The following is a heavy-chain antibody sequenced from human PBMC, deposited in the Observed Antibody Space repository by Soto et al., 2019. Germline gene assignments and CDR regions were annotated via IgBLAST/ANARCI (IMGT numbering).Heavy chain of an antibody. V-gene: IGHV4-4*02. J-gene: IGHJ4*02. CDR2: IYHSGST. D-gene: IGHD1-26*01. Sequence: QVQLQASGPGLVKPSGTLSLTCAVSGGSISSSNCWSWVRQPPGKGLEWIGEIYHSGSTNYNPYLKSRVPISVDKSQNQFSLKLSSVTAADTAVYYCARGSRESFDSWGQGTLVTVSS. CDR3: ARGSRESFDS. CDR1: GGSISSSNC.